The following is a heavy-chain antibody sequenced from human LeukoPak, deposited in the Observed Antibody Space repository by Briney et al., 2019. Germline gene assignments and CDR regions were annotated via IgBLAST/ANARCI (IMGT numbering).Heavy chain of an antibody. V-gene: IGHV1-24*01. CDR1: GYTLTDLS. J-gene: IGHJ4*02. D-gene: IGHD1-26*01. Sequence: ASVKVSCKVSGYTLTDLSMHWVRQAPGKGLEWMGGFDPEDGETIYAQKFQGRVTMTEDTSTDTAYMELISLRSEDTAEYYCATDLGGSYSSLGYWGQGTLVTVSS. CDR3: ATDLGGSYSSLGY. CDR2: FDPEDGET.